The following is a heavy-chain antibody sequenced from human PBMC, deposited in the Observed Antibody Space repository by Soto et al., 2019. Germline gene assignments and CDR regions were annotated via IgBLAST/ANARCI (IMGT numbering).Heavy chain of an antibody. Sequence: QTLSLTCAISGDSVSSNSVAWNWIRQSPSRGLEWLGRTYYRSKWSNDYAVSVESRITINPDTSKNQFSLQLDSVTPEDTAVYYCARDSPGYGDYVLFDYWGQGTLVTVSS. CDR3: ARDSPGYGDYVLFDY. CDR1: GDSVSSNSVA. D-gene: IGHD4-17*01. CDR2: TYYRSKWSN. J-gene: IGHJ4*02. V-gene: IGHV6-1*01.